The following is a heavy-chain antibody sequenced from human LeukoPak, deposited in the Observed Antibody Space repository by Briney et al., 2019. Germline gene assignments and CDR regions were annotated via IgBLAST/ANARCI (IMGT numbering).Heavy chain of an antibody. CDR1: GYTFAGYW. D-gene: IGHD5-12*01. CDR2: IYPGDSDT. CDR3: ARGLPTYYYYYMGV. V-gene: IGHV5-51*01. Sequence: GESLKISCKTSGYTFAGYWIAWVRQMPGKGLEWMGIIYPGDSDTRYSPSFQGQVTISADKSISTAYLQWSSLQASDTAMYYCARGLPTYYYYYMGVWGKGTTVTVSS. J-gene: IGHJ6*03.